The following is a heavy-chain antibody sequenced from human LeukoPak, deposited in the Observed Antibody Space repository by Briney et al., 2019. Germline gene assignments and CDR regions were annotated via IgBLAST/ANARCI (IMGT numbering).Heavy chain of an antibody. CDR1: GFTFSSYA. D-gene: IGHD3-22*01. J-gene: IGHJ4*02. Sequence: GGSLRLSCAASGFTFSSYAMSWVRQAPGKGLEWVSAISGSGGSTYYADSVKGRFTISRDNSKNTLYLQMNSLRAEDTAVYYCARVYESSGYYYGSWDYWGQGTLVTVSS. CDR3: ARVYESSGYYYGSWDY. CDR2: ISGSGGST. V-gene: IGHV3-23*01.